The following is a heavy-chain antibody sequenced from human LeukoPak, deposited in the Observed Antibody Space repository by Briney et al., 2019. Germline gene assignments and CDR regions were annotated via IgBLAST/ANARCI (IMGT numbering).Heavy chain of an antibody. CDR3: AREGRDYGGNPFDY. J-gene: IGHJ4*02. CDR1: GFTFSNYW. D-gene: IGHD4-23*01. Sequence: GGSLRLSCAASGFTFSNYWMHWVRQVPGKGLVWVSRINDDGSITTDADSVKGRFTIFRDNAKNTLYLQMNSLRAEDTAVYYCAREGRDYGGNPFDYWGQGTLVTASS. CDR2: INDDGSIT. V-gene: IGHV3-74*01.